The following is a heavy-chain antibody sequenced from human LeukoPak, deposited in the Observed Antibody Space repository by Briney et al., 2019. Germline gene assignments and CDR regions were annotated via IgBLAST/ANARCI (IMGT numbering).Heavy chain of an antibody. J-gene: IGHJ5*02. CDR3: ARDYPYGSGSYYFDP. CDR1: GYTFTGYY. Sequence: ASVKVSCKASGYTFTGYYMHRVRQAPGQGLEWMGWINPNSGGTNYAQKFQGRVTMTRDTSISTAYMELSRLRSDDTAVYYCARDYPYGSGSYYFDPWGQGTLVTVSS. D-gene: IGHD3-10*01. CDR2: INPNSGGT. V-gene: IGHV1-2*02.